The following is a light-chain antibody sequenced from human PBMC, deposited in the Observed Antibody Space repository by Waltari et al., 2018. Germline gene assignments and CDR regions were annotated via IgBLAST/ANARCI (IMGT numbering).Light chain of an antibody. CDR2: AAS. J-gene: IGKJ1*01. Sequence: DIEMTQSPSSLSASVGDRVTITCRASQSIGGNLNWYQQTPGRAPKVLIYAASSVQSGVPSRFSVRGSGTDLTLTISSLQPEDFATYYCQQSYSTPWTFGQGTKVEIK. V-gene: IGKV1-39*01. CDR3: QQSYSTPWT. CDR1: QSIGGN.